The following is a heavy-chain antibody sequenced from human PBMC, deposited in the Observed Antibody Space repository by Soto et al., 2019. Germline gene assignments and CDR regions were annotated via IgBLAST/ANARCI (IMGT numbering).Heavy chain of an antibody. CDR3: ARREIQGPIDY. V-gene: IGHV4-28*01. CDR1: GYSISSSNW. Sequence: QVQLQESGPGLVKPSDTLSLTCAVSGYSISSSNWWGWIRQPPGKGLEWIGYIYYSGTTYYNPSRKSXDPXSXCTSKNQFSLKLTSVTAVDTAVSYCARREIQGPIDYWGQGTLVTVSS. J-gene: IGHJ4*02. CDR2: IYYSGTT. D-gene: IGHD1-26*01.